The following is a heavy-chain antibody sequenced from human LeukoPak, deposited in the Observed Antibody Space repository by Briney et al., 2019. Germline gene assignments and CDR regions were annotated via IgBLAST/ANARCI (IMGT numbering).Heavy chain of an antibody. D-gene: IGHD3-22*01. CDR2: ISSSSSTI. CDR3: ARDRHYYDSSGYYEATFDY. V-gene: IGHV3-48*02. J-gene: IGHJ4*02. Sequence: GGSLTLSCAASGFTFSSYSMNWVRQAPGKGLKWVSYISSSSSTIYYADSVKGRFTISRDNAKNSLYLQMNSLRDEDTAVYYCARDRHYYDSSGYYEATFDYWGQGTLVTVSS. CDR1: GFTFSSYS.